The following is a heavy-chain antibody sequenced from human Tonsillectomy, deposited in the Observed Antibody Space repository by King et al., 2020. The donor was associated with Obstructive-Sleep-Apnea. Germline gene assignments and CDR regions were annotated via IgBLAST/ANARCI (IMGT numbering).Heavy chain of an antibody. Sequence: TLKESGPTLVKPTQTLTLTCTFSGFSLRTSGVGVGWIRQPPGKALEWLALIYWDDDKRYSPFLKSRLPITKDTSKNQVVLTMTNVDPVDTATYFCAHTPPPTATIYDYGMDVWGQGTTVTVSS. J-gene: IGHJ6*02. CDR1: GFSLRTSGVG. CDR3: AHTPPPTATIYDYGMDV. CDR2: IYWDDDK. V-gene: IGHV2-5*02. D-gene: IGHD5-12*01.